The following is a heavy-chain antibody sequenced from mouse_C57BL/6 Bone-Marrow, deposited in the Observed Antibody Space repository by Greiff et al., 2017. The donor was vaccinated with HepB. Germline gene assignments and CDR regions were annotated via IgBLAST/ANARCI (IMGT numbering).Heavy chain of an antibody. J-gene: IGHJ3*01. CDR2: ISDGGSYT. D-gene: IGHD2-4*01. V-gene: IGHV5-4*03. CDR1: GFTFSSYA. Sequence: EVNVVESGGGLVKPGGSLKLSCAASGFTFSSYAMSWVRQTPEKRLEWVATISDGGSYTYYPDNVKGRFTISRDNAKNNLYLQMSHLKSEDTAMYYCARAGYYDYDGFAYWGQGTLVTVSA. CDR3: ARAGYYDYDGFAY.